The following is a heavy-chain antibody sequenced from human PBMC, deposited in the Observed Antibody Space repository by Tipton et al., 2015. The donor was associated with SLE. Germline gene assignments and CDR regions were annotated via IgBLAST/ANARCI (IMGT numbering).Heavy chain of an antibody. V-gene: IGHV4-4*07. CDR1: GGSISGYY. D-gene: IGHD3-22*01. CDR2: IYTSGST. Sequence: TLSLTCTVSGGSISGYYWSWIRQPAGKGLEWIGRIYTSGSTNYNPSLKSRLTISVDTSKNQFSLNLSSVTAADTAVYYCARDEYRYDTTGYHLLGHFDFWGQGTLVTVSS. J-gene: IGHJ4*02. CDR3: ARDEYRYDTTGYHLLGHFDF.